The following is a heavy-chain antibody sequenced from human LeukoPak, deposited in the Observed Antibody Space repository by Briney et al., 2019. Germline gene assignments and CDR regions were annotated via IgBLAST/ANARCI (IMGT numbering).Heavy chain of an antibody. J-gene: IGHJ6*03. V-gene: IGHV4-4*07. Sequence: SETLSLTCSVAGGPIINYYWSWIRQSAGTGLEWVGRIYITGSTTYNPSLQSQLSLSVDTSKNQFSLRLRSVSAADTAVYYCARLKYYDSTGYSPGYYMDVWGKGITVTVSS. CDR1: GGPIINYY. CDR3: ARLKYYDSTGYSPGYYMDV. D-gene: IGHD3-22*01. CDR2: IYITGST.